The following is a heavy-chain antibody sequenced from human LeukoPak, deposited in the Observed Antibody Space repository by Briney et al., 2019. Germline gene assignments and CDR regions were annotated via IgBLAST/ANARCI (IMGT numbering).Heavy chain of an antibody. CDR3: ARGYRGRSSSWYVN. V-gene: IGHV4-34*01. CDR1: GGPFSGYD. J-gene: IGHJ4*02. CDR2: INHSGST. Sequence: SETLSLTCAVYGGPFSGYDWSWIRQPPGKGLEWIGEINHSGSTNYNPSLKSRGTISADTSKKQFSLKLSSVTAADTAVYYCARGYRGRSSSWYVNWGQGTLVTVSS. D-gene: IGHD6-13*01.